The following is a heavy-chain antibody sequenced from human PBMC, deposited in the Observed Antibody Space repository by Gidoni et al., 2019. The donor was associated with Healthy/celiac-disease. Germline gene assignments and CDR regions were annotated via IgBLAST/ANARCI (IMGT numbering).Heavy chain of an antibody. Sequence: QVQLVASGGGVVQPGRSLRLSCAPPGFTLRSHAMHWVRQAPGKGLEWVAVIAYDGSNKYYADVGKGRFTISRDNSKNTLYLQMNSLRAEDTAVYYCARGSGRIAAAPGEAFDIWGQGTMVTVSS. V-gene: IGHV3-30-3*01. J-gene: IGHJ3*02. CDR1: GFTLRSHA. CDR2: IAYDGSNK. CDR3: ARGSGRIAAAPGEAFDI. D-gene: IGHD6-13*01.